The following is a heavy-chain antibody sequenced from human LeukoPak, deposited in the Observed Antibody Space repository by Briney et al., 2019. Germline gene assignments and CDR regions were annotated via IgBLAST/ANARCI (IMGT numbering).Heavy chain of an antibody. CDR3: ARAGFYSGWYVVDF. V-gene: IGHV3-53*03. D-gene: IGHD6-19*01. CDR2: IYSGGNT. CDR1: GFTVSNNY. J-gene: IGHJ4*01. Sequence: PGGSLRLSCAASGFTVSNNYMSWVRQRPGKGLEWVSVIYSGGNTYYADSVRGRFTISRDNSQNTLYLQMNSLRVDGTALYFCARAGFYSGWYVVDFWGHGTLVTVSS.